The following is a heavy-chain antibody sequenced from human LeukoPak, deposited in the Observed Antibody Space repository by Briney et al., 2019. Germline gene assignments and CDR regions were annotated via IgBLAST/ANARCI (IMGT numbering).Heavy chain of an antibody. CDR3: AKPPDNYDILTGYSNFDY. D-gene: IGHD3-9*01. J-gene: IGHJ4*02. V-gene: IGHV3-30*18. CDR1: GFTFSIYS. Sequence: GGSLRLSCAASGFTFSIYSMNWVRQAPGKGLEWVAVISYDGSNKYYADSVKGRFTISRDNSKNTLYLQMNSLRAEDTAVYYCAKPPDNYDILTGYSNFDYWGQGTLVTVSS. CDR2: ISYDGSNK.